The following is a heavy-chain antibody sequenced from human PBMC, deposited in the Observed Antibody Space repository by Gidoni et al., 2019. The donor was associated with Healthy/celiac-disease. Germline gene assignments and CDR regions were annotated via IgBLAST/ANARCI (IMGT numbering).Heavy chain of an antibody. D-gene: IGHD3-3*01. CDR3: AKVGKIGTIFGVVISTGYYYGMDV. CDR2: ISGSGGST. V-gene: IGHV3-23*01. CDR1: GSTFISYA. Sequence: EVQLLESGGGLVQPGGSLRLSCAASGSTFISYAMSWVRQAPGKGLEWVSAISGSGGSTYYADSVKGRFTISRDNSKNTLYLQMNSLRAEDTAVYYCAKVGKIGTIFGVVISTGYYYGMDVWGQGTTVTVSS. J-gene: IGHJ6*02.